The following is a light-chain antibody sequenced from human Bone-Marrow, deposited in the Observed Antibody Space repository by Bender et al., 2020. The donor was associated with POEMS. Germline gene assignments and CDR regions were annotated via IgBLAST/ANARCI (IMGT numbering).Light chain of an antibody. J-gene: IGLJ3*02. CDR2: AFD. V-gene: IGLV1-44*01. Sequence: QSVLTQPPSASGTPGQRLTISCSGGSIGRNPINWYQQLPGTAPRLVIYAFDRRPSGVPNRFSASKSGSSAALAISGLQSEGVADDYCAIWDDRLNALLFGGGTKLTVL. CDR3: AIWDDRLNALL. CDR1: SIGRNP.